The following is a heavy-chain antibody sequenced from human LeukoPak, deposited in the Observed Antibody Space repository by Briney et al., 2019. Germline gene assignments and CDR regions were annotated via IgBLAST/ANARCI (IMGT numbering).Heavy chain of an antibody. V-gene: IGHV3-7*05. J-gene: IGHJ4*02. CDR3: ARWSYVSGTWFLDY. CDR2: INEDGTTI. D-gene: IGHD3-10*01. CDR1: GLTFSGFW. Sequence: GGSLSLSCEVSGLTFSGFWMSWVRQAPGGGLEWGVDINEDGTTIYYVDSVKGRFTISRDNAKNSLSLQFNTLRCGDTAVYYCARWSYVSGTWFLDYWGQGTLVTVSS.